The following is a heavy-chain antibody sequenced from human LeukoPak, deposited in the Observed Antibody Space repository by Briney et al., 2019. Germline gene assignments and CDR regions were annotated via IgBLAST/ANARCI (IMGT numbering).Heavy chain of an antibody. D-gene: IGHD6-19*01. J-gene: IGHJ4*02. Sequence: PSETLSLTCTVSSVSLTNYYCSWTRQPPGKGLEWIGYIFFSGTTNYNPSLKSRVTISVDTSKNQFSLKMMSVTAADTAVYFCARVGSGGAWFDFWGQGTLVTVSS. CDR3: ARVGSGGAWFDF. CDR2: IFFSGTT. CDR1: SVSLTNYY. V-gene: IGHV4-59*01.